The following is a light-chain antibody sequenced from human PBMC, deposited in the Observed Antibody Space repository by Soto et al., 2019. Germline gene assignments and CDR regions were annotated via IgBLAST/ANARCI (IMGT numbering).Light chain of an antibody. J-gene: IGKJ4*01. V-gene: IGKV3-20*01. CDR1: QSVSNNY. CDR3: LQYGSSPLT. Sequence: EIVLTQSPGTLSLSPGERATLSCRASQSVSNNYLAWYQQKPGQAPRLLISLASSRATGIPDRFSGSGSGTDSPLTISRLEPEESAVYYCLQYGSSPLTFAGGTNVEIK. CDR2: LAS.